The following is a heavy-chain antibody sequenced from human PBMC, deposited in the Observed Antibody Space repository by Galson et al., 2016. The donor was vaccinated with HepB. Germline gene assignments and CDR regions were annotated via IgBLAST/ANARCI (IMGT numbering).Heavy chain of an antibody. CDR2: MNPDGSAN. CDR3: ARDRAYSQFDF. J-gene: IGHJ4*02. D-gene: IGHD4-11*01. V-gene: IGHV3-7*03. Sequence: SLRLSCAASGFSFNNSWMNWVRQAPGKGPEWVASMNPDGSANYYVGSVRGRYTISRDNAKNSLYLQMDSLRADGTAVYYCARDRAYSQFDFWGQGTPVTVSS. CDR1: GFSFNNSW.